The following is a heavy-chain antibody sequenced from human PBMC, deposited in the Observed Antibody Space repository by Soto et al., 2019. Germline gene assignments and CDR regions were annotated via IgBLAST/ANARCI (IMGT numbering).Heavy chain of an antibody. CDR1: GFTFSRYW. D-gene: IGHD5-18*01. J-gene: IGHJ4*02. Sequence: GGSLRLSCAASGFTFSRYWMHWVRQSPGKGLVWVSRINPDGSATTYADSVKGRFTISRDNAKNTLYLRMNILRAEDTAMFYCGRGGSDSPMAPVYWGQGTLVTVSS. CDR3: GRGGSDSPMAPVY. V-gene: IGHV3-74*01. CDR2: INPDGSAT.